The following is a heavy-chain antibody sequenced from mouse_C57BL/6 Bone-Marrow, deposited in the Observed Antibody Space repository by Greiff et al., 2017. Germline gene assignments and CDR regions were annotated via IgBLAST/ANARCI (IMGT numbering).Heavy chain of an antibody. CDR1: GFTFSDYG. D-gene: IGHD1-1*01. Sequence: EVQLVESGGGLVKPGGSLKLSCAASGFTFSDYGMHWVRQAPEKGLEWVAYISSGSSTIYYADTVKGRFTISRDNAKNTLFLQMTSLRSEDTAMYYCAREVDGTLFAYWGQGTLVTVSA. J-gene: IGHJ3*01. CDR3: AREVDGTLFAY. CDR2: ISSGSSTI. V-gene: IGHV5-17*01.